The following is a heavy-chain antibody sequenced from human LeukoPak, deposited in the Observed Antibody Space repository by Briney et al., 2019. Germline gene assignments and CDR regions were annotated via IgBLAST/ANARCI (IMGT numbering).Heavy chain of an antibody. D-gene: IGHD2-21*02. J-gene: IGHJ4*02. Sequence: PGGSLRLSCAASGFTFSGYSMNWVRHAPGKGLEWVSYISSGSSTIYYADSVRGRFTISRDNAKSSLYLQMNSLRAEDTAVYYCARGRADYYFDYWSQETLVTVSS. V-gene: IGHV3-48*01. CDR3: ARGRADYYFDY. CDR2: ISSGSSTI. CDR1: GFTFSGYS.